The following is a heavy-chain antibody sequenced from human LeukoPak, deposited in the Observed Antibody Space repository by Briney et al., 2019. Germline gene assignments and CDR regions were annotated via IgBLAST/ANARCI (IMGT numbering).Heavy chain of an antibody. Sequence: PSETLSLTCTVSGGSISSYYWSWIRQPPGKGLEWIGYICYSGSTNYNPSLKSRVTISVDTSKNQFSLKLSSVTAADTAVYYCARDQKGGSTFYYYYGMDVWGQGTTVTVSS. CDR1: GGSISSYY. V-gene: IGHV4-59*01. CDR2: ICYSGST. CDR3: ARDQKGGSTFYYYYGMDV. J-gene: IGHJ6*02. D-gene: IGHD2-15*01.